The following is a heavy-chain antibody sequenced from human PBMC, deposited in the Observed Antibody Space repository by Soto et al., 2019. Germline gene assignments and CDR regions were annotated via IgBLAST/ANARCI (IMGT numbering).Heavy chain of an antibody. J-gene: IGHJ6*02. CDR1: GGTFSSYT. Sequence: QVQLVQSGAEVKKPGSSVKVSCKASGGTFSSYTISWVRQAPGQVLEWLGRIIPILGIANYAQKSQGRVTITAQKSTSTAYMELSSLRSEDTAAHSCARVRSSAGSAPMDVWGQGTTVTVSS. D-gene: IGHD6-19*01. V-gene: IGHV1-69*02. CDR2: IIPILGIA. CDR3: ARVRSSAGSAPMDV.